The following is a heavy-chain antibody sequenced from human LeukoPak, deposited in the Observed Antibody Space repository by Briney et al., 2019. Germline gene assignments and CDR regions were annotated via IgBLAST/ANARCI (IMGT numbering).Heavy chain of an antibody. D-gene: IGHD6-13*01. CDR2: MNPNSGNT. J-gene: IGHJ6*03. Sequence: ASVKVSCKASGYTFTSYDINWVRQATGQGLEWMGWMNPNSGNTCYAQKFQGRVTITRNASISTSYMELSSLRSEDTAVYYCARGNSSSWYFVYYYYYMDVWGKGTTVTVSS. CDR1: GYTFTSYD. V-gene: IGHV1-8*03. CDR3: ARGNSSSWYFVYYYYYMDV.